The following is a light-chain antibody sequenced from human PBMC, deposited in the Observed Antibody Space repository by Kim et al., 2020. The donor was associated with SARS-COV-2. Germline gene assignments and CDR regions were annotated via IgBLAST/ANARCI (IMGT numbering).Light chain of an antibody. CDR1: SLRSYF. J-gene: IGLJ3*02. CDR3: NSRESSANHWM. V-gene: IGLV3-19*01. Sequence: SSELTQDPAVSEALGQTVRITCQGDSLRSYFASWYQQKPGQANVLVFYGKNNRTSGIPDRFSGSYSGNTASLTITAAQAEDEADYYCNSRESSANHWMFG. CDR2: GKN.